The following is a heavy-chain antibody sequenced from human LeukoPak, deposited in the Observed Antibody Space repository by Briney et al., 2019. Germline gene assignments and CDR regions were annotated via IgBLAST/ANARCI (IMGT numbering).Heavy chain of an antibody. Sequence: SETLSLACTVSGGSISSSSYYWGWIRQPPGKGLEWIGSIYYSGRTYYNPPLKRGVTISVNTSKNPFSLKLSSVTAADTAVYYCARPVVLAAGGSNWFDPWGQGTLVTVSS. CDR2: IYYSGRT. J-gene: IGHJ5*02. V-gene: IGHV4-39*01. CDR1: GGSISSSSYY. CDR3: ARPVVLAAGGSNWFDP. D-gene: IGHD2-2*01.